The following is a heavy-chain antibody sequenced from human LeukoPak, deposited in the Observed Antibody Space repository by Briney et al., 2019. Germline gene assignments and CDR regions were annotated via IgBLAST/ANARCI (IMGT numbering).Heavy chain of an antibody. J-gene: IGHJ6*02. D-gene: IGHD6-19*01. V-gene: IGHV3-53*01. Sequence: GGSLRLSCAASGLTGSHNYVSWVRQAPGKGLEWVSAIHTSGDTCYADSVKGRFTISRDNSRNTLYLQMNSLRAEDTAVYYCAKGAVSGNYYYYGMDVWGQGTTVTVSS. CDR3: AKGAVSGNYYYYGMDV. CDR2: IHTSGDT. CDR1: GLTGSHNY.